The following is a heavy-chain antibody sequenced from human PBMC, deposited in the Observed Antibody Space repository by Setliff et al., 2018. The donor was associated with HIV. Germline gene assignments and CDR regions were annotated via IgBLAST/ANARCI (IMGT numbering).Heavy chain of an antibody. CDR3: ARRGDFFYYAMDV. V-gene: IGHV4-59*08. CDR1: GGSISTHY. Sequence: SETLSLTCTVSGGSISTHYWSWIRQPPGKGREWIGTVYYDASTIYTPSLNSRVIISVDTSKSQFSLNLRSVTAADTAVYYCARRGDFFYYAMDVWGQGTTVTVSS. CDR2: VYYDAST. J-gene: IGHJ6*02.